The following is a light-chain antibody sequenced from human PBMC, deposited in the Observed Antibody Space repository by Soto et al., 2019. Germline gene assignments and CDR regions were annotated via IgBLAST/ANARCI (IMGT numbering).Light chain of an antibody. Sequence: EIVLTQSPGTLSLSPGERATLSCRASQSVSSSYLAWYQQKPGQAPRLLIYGASSRATGIPDRFSGSGSGTDFTLTISRQEPEDFAVYYCQQYGSSLLFTFGPGTKVDIK. V-gene: IGKV3-20*01. CDR2: GAS. CDR3: QQYGSSLLFT. J-gene: IGKJ3*01. CDR1: QSVSSSY.